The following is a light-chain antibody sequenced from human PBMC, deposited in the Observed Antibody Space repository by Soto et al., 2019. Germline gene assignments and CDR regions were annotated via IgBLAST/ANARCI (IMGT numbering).Light chain of an antibody. CDR2: AAS. CDR1: QSVSSN. J-gene: IGKJ5*01. CDR3: QQYNNWPIT. Sequence: VMTQSPATLSVSPWERATLSCRASQSVSSNLAWYQQKPGQAPRLLIYAASTRATDIPARFSGSGSGTEFTLTISSLQSEDFTIYYCQQYNNWPITFGQGTRLEIK. V-gene: IGKV3-15*01.